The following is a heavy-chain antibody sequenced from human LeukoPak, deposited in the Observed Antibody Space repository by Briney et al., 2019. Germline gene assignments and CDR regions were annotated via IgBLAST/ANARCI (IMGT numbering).Heavy chain of an antibody. CDR1: GFSFSSCS. J-gene: IGHJ4*02. CDR3: AEVGSTPPGGHYYFDY. CDR2: IRYDGSNK. V-gene: IGHV3-30*02. Sequence: GGSLRLSCAASGFSFSSCSIHWVRQAPGKGLEWVAVIRYDGSNKYYADSVKGRFTISRDNSKNTLYLQMNSLRAEDTAVYYCAEVGSTPPGGHYYFDYWGQGTLVTVSS. D-gene: IGHD3-10*01.